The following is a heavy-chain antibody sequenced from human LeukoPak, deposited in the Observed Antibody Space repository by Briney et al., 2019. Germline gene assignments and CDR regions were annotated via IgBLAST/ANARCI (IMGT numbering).Heavy chain of an antibody. V-gene: IGHV3-74*01. CDR2: INIDERIT. CDR3: ARDLGYSGYDRSYGMDV. D-gene: IGHD5-12*01. CDR1: GFSFSTQR. J-gene: IGHJ6*02. Sequence: GGSLRLSCAASGFSFSTQRMHWVRQAPGKGLVWVSYINIDERITGYADSVKGRFTISRDNAKNSLYLQMNSLRAEDTAVYYCARDLGYSGYDRSYGMDVWGQGTTVTVSS.